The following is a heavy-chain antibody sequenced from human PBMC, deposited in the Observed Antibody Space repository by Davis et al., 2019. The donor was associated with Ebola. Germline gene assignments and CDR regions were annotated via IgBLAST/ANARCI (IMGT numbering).Heavy chain of an antibody. Sequence: GGSLRLSCKGSGYSFTSYWIGWVRQMPGKGLEWMGIIYPGDSDTRYSPSFQGQVTISADKSISTAYLQWSSLKASDTAMYYCARGERRIATSNWFDPWGQGTLVTVSS. D-gene: IGHD6-13*01. CDR3: ARGERRIATSNWFDP. CDR1: GYSFTSYW. V-gene: IGHV5-51*01. J-gene: IGHJ5*02. CDR2: IYPGDSDT.